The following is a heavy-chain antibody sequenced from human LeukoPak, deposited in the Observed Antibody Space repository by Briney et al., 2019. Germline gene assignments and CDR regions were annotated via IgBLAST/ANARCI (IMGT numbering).Heavy chain of an antibody. D-gene: IGHD4-23*01. J-gene: IGHJ5*02. CDR1: GYTFTSYY. Sequence: ASVKVSCKASGYTFTSYYMHWVRRAPRQGLEWMGIINPSGGSTSYAQKFQGRVTMTRDTSTSTVYMELSSLRSEDTAVYYCARVNGGKGGWFDPWGQGTLVTVSS. CDR2: INPSGGST. CDR3: ARVNGGKGGWFDP. V-gene: IGHV1-46*01.